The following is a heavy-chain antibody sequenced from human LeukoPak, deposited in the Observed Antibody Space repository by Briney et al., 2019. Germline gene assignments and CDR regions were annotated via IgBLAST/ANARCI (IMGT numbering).Heavy chain of an antibody. D-gene: IGHD6-6*01. CDR2: IIGSGGTT. CDR1: VFTFSNYA. J-gene: IGHJ4*02. V-gene: IGHV3-23*01. CDR3: AKGPVRSSPYYFDY. Sequence: GESLRLSCGASVFTFSNYAMTWVRQAPGKGLEWVSTIIGSGGTTFYADSVKGRFTISRDNSKNTLYLQLNSLRAEDTAVYYCAKGPVRSSPYYFDYWGQGTLVTVSS.